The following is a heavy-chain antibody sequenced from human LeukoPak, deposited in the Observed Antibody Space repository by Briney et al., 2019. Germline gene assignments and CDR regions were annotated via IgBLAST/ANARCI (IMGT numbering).Heavy chain of an antibody. V-gene: IGHV3-48*01. CDR2: ISSTSNTI. J-gene: IGHJ4*02. Sequence: GGSLRLSCAASGFTFSRYSMNWVRQAPGKGLEWVSYISSTSNTIYYADSVKGRFTISRDNAKNSLYLQMNSLRAEDTAVYYCAKEDYGSGSYYIRYWGQGTLVTVSS. CDR3: AKEDYGSGSYYIRY. CDR1: GFTFSRYS. D-gene: IGHD3-10*01.